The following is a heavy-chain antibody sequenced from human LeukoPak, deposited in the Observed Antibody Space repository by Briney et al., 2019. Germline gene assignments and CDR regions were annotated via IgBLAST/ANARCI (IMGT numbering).Heavy chain of an antibody. D-gene: IGHD3-16*02. J-gene: IGHJ3*01. CDR2: ISYSGGNA. CDR1: GFTFRDPA. Sequence: GGSLKLPCAASGFTFRDPAMTWVRHVPGRGLEWVSLISYSGGNAYYADSVKGRFAISRDNSENTLSLQMNSLRVEDTARYYCAKDIQLSTWGLGTMVTVSS. V-gene: IGHV3-23*01. CDR3: AKDIQLST.